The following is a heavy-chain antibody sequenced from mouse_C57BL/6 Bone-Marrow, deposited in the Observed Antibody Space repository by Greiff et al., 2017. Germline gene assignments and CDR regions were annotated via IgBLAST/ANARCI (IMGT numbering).Heavy chain of an antibody. D-gene: IGHD2-4*01. CDR3: ARSYDYDEYTMDY. J-gene: IGHJ4*01. Sequence: VQLQQSGADLVKPGASVKFSCTASGYTFTNYCMPWVQQTPGQGLEWIGMMHPDGGSPDYNEKFKSGATLSVDNSSRTAYMELSSLTSEDSAVYYCARSYDYDEYTMDYWGQGTSVTVSS. CDR1: GYTFTNYC. CDR2: MHPDGGSP. V-gene: IGHV1-64*01.